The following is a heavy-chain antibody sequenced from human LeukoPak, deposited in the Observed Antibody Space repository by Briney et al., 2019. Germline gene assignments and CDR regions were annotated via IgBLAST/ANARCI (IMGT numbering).Heavy chain of an antibody. CDR1: GGSIRSSYYY. CDR3: ARGRAAAYYDFWSGYSIDY. CDR2: IYDSGST. J-gene: IGHJ4*02. Sequence: SETLSLTCTVSGGSIRSSYYYWGWIRQPPGKGLEWIGSIYDSGSTYYNPSLKSRVTISVDTSKNQFSLKLSSVTAADTAVYYCARGRAAAYYDFWSGYSIDYWGQGTLVTVSS. V-gene: IGHV4-39*07. D-gene: IGHD3-3*01.